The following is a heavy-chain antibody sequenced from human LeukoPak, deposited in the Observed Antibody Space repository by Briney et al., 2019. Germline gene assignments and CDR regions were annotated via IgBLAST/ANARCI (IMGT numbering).Heavy chain of an antibody. V-gene: IGHV3-30*02. D-gene: IGHD3-22*01. Sequence: PGGSLRLSCAASGFTFSSYGMHWVRQAPGKGLEWVAFIRYDGSNKYYADSVKGRFTISRDNSKNTLYLQMNSLRAEDTAVYYCANRASISSGYYFNDYWGQGTLVTVSS. J-gene: IGHJ4*02. CDR2: IRYDGSNK. CDR3: ANRASISSGYYFNDY. CDR1: GFTFSSYG.